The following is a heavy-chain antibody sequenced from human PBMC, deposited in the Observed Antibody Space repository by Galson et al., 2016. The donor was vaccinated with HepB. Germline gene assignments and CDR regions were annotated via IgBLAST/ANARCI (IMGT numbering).Heavy chain of an antibody. CDR2: VYWDDGK. CDR3: AHTDLSMWFDP. CDR1: GFSLNTSGVG. Sequence: PALVKPTQTLTLTCTFSGFSLNTSGVGVGWIRQPPGEALEWLALVYWDDGKRYTPSLKTRLTITKDTSKNQVVLTMANMDPVDTATYYCAHTDLSMWFDPWGQGTLVTVSS. J-gene: IGHJ5*02. V-gene: IGHV2-5*02. D-gene: IGHD3-3*01.